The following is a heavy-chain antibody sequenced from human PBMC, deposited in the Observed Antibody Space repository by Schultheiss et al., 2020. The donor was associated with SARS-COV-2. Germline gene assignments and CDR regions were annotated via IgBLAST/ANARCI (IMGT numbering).Heavy chain of an antibody. CDR1: GGSISSSSYY. V-gene: IGHV4-61*05. CDR3: ARAYDYIWGSYRYTGAFDI. Sequence: SETLSLTCTVSGGSISSSSYYWGWIRQPPGKGLEWIGYIYYSGTTYYNPSLKSRVTISVDKSKNQFSLKLNSVTAADTAVYYCARAYDYIWGSYRYTGAFDIWGQGTMVTVSS. CDR2: IYYSGTT. J-gene: IGHJ3*02. D-gene: IGHD3-16*02.